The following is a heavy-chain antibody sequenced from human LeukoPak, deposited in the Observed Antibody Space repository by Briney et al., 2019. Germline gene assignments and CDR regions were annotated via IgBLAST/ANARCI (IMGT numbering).Heavy chain of an antibody. V-gene: IGHV3-21*01. J-gene: IGHJ4*02. Sequence: GGSLRLSCAASGFTFSSYSMNWVRQAPGKGLEWVSSISGSSSYMYYADSVKGRFTISRDNSKNTLYLQMNSLRAEDTAVYYCAKERGGGSCYSGCFDYWGQGTLVTVSS. CDR3: AKERGGGSCYSGCFDY. D-gene: IGHD2-15*01. CDR2: ISGSSSYM. CDR1: GFTFSSYS.